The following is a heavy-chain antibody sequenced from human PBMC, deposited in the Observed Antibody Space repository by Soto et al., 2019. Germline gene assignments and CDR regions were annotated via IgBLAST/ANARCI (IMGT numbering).Heavy chain of an antibody. Sequence: EVQLVESGGGLVQPGGSLRLSCAASGFTFSSYSMNWVRQAPGKGLEWVSYISSSSSTIYYADSVKGRFTISRDNAKNSQYLQRNSLRDEDTAVYYCARENYGDYLNWFDPWGQGTLVTVSS. CDR1: GFTFSSYS. V-gene: IGHV3-48*02. J-gene: IGHJ5*02. CDR3: ARENYGDYLNWFDP. D-gene: IGHD4-17*01. CDR2: ISSSSSTI.